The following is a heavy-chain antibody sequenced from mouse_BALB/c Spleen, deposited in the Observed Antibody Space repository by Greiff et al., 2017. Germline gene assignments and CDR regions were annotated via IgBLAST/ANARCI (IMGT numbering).Heavy chain of an antibody. CDR1: GFTFSSFG. CDR3: ARWLLHYYAMDY. Sequence: DVMLVESGGGLVQPGGSRKLSCAASGFTFSSFGMHWVRQAPEKGLEWVAYISSGSGTIYYADTVKGRFTISRDNPKNTLFLQMTSLRSEDTAMYYCARWLLHYYAMDYWGQGTSVTVSS. CDR2: ISSGSGTI. J-gene: IGHJ4*01. D-gene: IGHD2-3*01. V-gene: IGHV5-17*02.